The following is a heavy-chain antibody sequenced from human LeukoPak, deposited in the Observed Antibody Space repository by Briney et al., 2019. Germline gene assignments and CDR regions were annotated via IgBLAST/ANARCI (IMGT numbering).Heavy chain of an antibody. CDR2: ISGSGGST. V-gene: IGHV3-23*01. CDR3: AKGLGAGTHYYYYYYMDV. CDR1: GFTFSSYA. J-gene: IGHJ6*03. Sequence: GGSLRLSCAASGFTFSSYAMSWVRQAPGKGLEWVSAISGSGGSTYYADSVKGRFTISRDNSKNTLYLQMNSLRAEDTAVYYCAKGLGAGTHYYYYYYMDVWGKGTTVTVSS. D-gene: IGHD6-19*01.